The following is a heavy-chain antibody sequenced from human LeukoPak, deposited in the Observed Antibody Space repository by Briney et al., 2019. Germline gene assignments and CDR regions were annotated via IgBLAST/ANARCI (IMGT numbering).Heavy chain of an antibody. V-gene: IGHV3-43*02. D-gene: IGHD3-22*01. CDR3: AKGPGSGVVKDYYYYYGRDV. CDR1: GFTFDDYA. CDR2: ISGDGGST. J-gene: IGHJ6*02. Sequence: PGGSLRLSCAASGFTFDDYAMHWVRQAPGKGLEWVSLISGDGGSTYYADSVKGRFTISRDNSKNSLYLQMNSLRTEDTALYYCAKGPGSGVVKDYYYYYGRDVWGQGTTVTVSS.